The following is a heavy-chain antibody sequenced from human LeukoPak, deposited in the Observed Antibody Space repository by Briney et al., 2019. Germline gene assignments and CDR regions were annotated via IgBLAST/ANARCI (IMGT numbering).Heavy chain of an antibody. D-gene: IGHD5-12*01. V-gene: IGHV4-34*01. CDR1: GGSFSGYY. CDR3: AGQLRSYYYYGMDV. Sequence: SETLSLTCAVYGGSFSGYYWNWIRQLPGKGLEWIGEINHSGSTNYNPSLKSRVTISLDTSKNQFSLKLSSVTAADTAVYYCAGQLRSYYYYGMDVWGQGTTVTVSS. J-gene: IGHJ6*02. CDR2: INHSGST.